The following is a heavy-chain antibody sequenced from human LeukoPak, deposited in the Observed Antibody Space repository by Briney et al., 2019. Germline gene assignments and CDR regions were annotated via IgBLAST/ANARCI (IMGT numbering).Heavy chain of an antibody. CDR3: ARSSLGRDADY. Sequence: PGGPLRLSCAASGFTFSSYWIHWVRQAPGKGLVWVSRINSDGSSTSYADSVKGRFTISKDNAKNTLYLQMNSLRAEDTAVYYCARSSLGRDADYWGQGTLVTVSS. D-gene: IGHD3-3*02. J-gene: IGHJ4*02. V-gene: IGHV3-74*01. CDR2: INSDGSST. CDR1: GFTFSSYW.